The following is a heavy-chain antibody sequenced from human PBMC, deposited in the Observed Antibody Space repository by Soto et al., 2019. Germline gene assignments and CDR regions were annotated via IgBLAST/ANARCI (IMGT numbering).Heavy chain of an antibody. CDR1: GDSIGTGGYY. Sequence: QVQLQESGPGLVKPSQTLSLTCTVSGDSIGTGGYYWDWIRQHPGKGPEWIGYIHYSGNTYYNPSLKSRLNISLYTSKNQFSLHLSSVTAADTAVYYCATNHDDISGRTPLLFDSGGQGTLVTVSS. CDR3: ATNHDDISGRTPLLFDS. D-gene: IGHD3-22*01. CDR2: IHYSGNT. V-gene: IGHV4-31*03. J-gene: IGHJ4*02.